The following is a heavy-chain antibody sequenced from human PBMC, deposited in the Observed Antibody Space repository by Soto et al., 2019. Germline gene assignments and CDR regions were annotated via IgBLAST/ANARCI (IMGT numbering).Heavy chain of an antibody. J-gene: IGHJ6*02. V-gene: IGHV4-59*12. D-gene: IGHD6-25*01. CDR2: IYYSGST. Sequence: PSETLSLTCTVSGGSISSYYWSWIRQPPGKGLEWIGYIYYSGSTNYNPSLKSRVSISVDTSKNQFSLKLSSVTAADTAVYYCAREAATHFPYYGMDVWGQGTTVTVS. CDR1: GGSISSYY. CDR3: AREAATHFPYYGMDV.